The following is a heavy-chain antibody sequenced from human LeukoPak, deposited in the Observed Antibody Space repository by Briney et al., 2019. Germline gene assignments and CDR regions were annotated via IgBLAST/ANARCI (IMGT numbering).Heavy chain of an antibody. CDR3: AKDPSISGYVHFDY. CDR1: GFTFSTYG. J-gene: IGHJ4*02. CDR2: IRYDGSNK. D-gene: IGHD3-22*01. Sequence: PGGSLRLSCAASGFTFSTYGMHWVRQAPGKGLEWVAFIRYDGSNKYYADSVKGRFTISRDNSKNTLYLQMNSLRAEDTAVYYCAKDPSISGYVHFDYWGQGTLVTVSS. V-gene: IGHV3-30*02.